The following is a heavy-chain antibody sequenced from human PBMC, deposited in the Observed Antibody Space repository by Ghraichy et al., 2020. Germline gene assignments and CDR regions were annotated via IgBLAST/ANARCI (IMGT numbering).Heavy chain of an antibody. V-gene: IGHV3-66*01. D-gene: IGHD5-18*01. CDR3: ARVGRGNCFGH. Sequence: GGSLRLSCAASGFTVSSNYMTWVRQAPGKGLEWVSVIYTGGTTYYADSVKGRFTISRDDSRNTVDLQMNSLRGEDTAVYYCARVGRGNCFGHWGRGTLVSVSS. J-gene: IGHJ4*02. CDR2: IYTGGTT. CDR1: GFTVSSNY.